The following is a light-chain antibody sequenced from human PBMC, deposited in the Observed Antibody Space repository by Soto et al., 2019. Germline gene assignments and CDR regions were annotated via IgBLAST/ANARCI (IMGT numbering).Light chain of an antibody. Sequence: IVFTQYPAPLSLSPGKRATLSFRASQNISSYLIWYQQKPGQAPRLLISGASTRAADFPARFSGSGSGTEFILTISSLQSEDFAFYYCQQYDDWPWTFGQGTKVDIK. CDR3: QQYDDWPWT. CDR1: QNISSY. J-gene: IGKJ1*01. V-gene: IGKV3-15*01. CDR2: GAS.